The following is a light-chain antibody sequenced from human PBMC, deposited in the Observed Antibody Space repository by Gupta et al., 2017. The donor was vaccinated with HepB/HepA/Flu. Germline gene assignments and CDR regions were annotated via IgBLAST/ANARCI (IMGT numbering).Light chain of an antibody. CDR1: QSACTN. CDR2: GAS. V-gene: IGKV3-15*01. J-gene: IGKJ4*01. CDR3: QQYNDWPLT. Sequence: EIVMTQSPATLSVSPGERVTLSCRASQSACTNLAWYQQKPGQAPRLLIYGASTRATGIPARFSGSGSGTEFTLTIGSLQSEDFAVYYCQQYNDWPLTFGGGTKVEIK.